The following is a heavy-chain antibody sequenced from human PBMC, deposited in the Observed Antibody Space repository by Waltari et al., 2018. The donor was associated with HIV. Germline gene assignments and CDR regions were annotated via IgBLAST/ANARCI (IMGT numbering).Heavy chain of an antibody. CDR2: IWCDSSTK. Sequence: QVQLVESGGGVVQPGRSLRLSCAASGFDFSNFGMHWVRQAPGKGLGWVGVIWCDSSTKYYGDSVKGRFTISRDNSKKTVYLQMNSLRGEDTVVYYCARLTREGYNGGFDYWGQGTLVTVSS. D-gene: IGHD1-1*01. CDR3: ARLTREGYNGGFDY. J-gene: IGHJ4*02. V-gene: IGHV3-33*08. CDR1: GFDFSNFG.